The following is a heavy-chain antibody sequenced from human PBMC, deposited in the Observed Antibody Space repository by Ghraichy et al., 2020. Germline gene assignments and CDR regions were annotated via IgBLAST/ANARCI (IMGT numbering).Heavy chain of an antibody. CDR1: GGTFSSYA. Sequence: SVKVSCKASGGTFSSYAISWVRQAPGQGLEWMGRIIPILGIANYAQKFQGRVTITADKSTSTAYMELSSLRSEDTAVYYCARAVDIVVVPAAMPPGDYDYGMDVWGQGTTVTVSS. D-gene: IGHD2-2*03. J-gene: IGHJ6*02. CDR3: ARAVDIVVVPAAMPPGDYDYGMDV. V-gene: IGHV1-69*04. CDR2: IIPILGIA.